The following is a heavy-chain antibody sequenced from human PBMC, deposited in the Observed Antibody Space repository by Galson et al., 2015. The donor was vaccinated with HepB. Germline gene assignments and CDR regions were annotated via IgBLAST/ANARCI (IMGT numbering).Heavy chain of an antibody. V-gene: IGHV4-34*01. J-gene: IGHJ5*02. CDR2: TSHSGST. Sequence: ETLSLTCAVYGGSFSGHYWSWIRQPPGKGLEWIGETSHSGSTNYNPSLKSRVTISVDTSTNQFSLKLSSVTAADTAVYYCAERAVVGPLTWFDPWGQGTLVTVSS. CDR1: GGSFSGHY. D-gene: IGHD6-19*01. CDR3: AERAVVGPLTWFDP.